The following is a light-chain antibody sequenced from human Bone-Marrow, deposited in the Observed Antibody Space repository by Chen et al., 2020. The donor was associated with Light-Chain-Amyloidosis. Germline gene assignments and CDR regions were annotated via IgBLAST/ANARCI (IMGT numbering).Light chain of an antibody. Sequence: EIVLTQSPGTLSLSPGEGANLSCRASQTISSNYLTWYQQKFGQAPRLLIYGSSSRATGIPDRVTGSGSGTGFTLTINRLEPEEFAMYYCEQYGTSPLTFGGGTKVEIK. CDR1: QTISSNY. CDR2: GSS. V-gene: IGKV3-20*01. CDR3: EQYGTSPLT. J-gene: IGKJ4*01.